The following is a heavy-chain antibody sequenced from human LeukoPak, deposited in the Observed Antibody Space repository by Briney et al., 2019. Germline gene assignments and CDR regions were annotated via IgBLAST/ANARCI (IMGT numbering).Heavy chain of an antibody. Sequence: GGSLRLSCAASGFTFSDHAMHWVRQAPGKGLEWVSAVGIAADTFYPGSVKGRFTISRENAKNSLYLQMNSLRVEDTAEYYCVRQKKSHGNFDYWGQGTLVTVSS. CDR2: VGIAADT. J-gene: IGHJ4*02. V-gene: IGHV3-13*01. CDR1: GFTFSDHA. CDR3: VRQKKSHGNFDY. D-gene: IGHD1-26*01.